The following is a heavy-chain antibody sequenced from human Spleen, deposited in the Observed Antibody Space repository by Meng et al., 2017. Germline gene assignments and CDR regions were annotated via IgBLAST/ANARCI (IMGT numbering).Heavy chain of an antibody. Sequence: QVQLVESGGDLVKPGGSLSLSCAASGFTFSDFFVSWIRQAPGKGLEWVSYINSDGAIFYADSVKGRFIISRDNAENSVYLQMNSLRAEDTAVYYCARETFGRLGHYLHFWGQGTLVTVSS. CDR3: ARETFGRLGHYLHF. V-gene: IGHV3-11*01. CDR2: INSDGAI. D-gene: IGHD3-16*01. CDR1: GFTFSDFF. J-gene: IGHJ4*02.